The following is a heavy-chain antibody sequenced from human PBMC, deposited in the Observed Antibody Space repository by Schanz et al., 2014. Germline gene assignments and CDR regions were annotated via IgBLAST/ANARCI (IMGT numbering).Heavy chain of an antibody. D-gene: IGHD3-3*01. CDR2: ISGSSRTI. CDR1: GFGFSSYS. J-gene: IGHJ4*02. CDR3: VRDSFFAFDY. Sequence: VQLVESGGGLVQPGGSLRLSCAASGFGFSSYSMNWVRQAPGKGLEWVSYISGSSRTIYYADSVKGRFTISRDNAKNSLYLQMNSLRAEDTAVYYCVRDSFFAFDYWGQGTLVTVSS. V-gene: IGHV3-48*01.